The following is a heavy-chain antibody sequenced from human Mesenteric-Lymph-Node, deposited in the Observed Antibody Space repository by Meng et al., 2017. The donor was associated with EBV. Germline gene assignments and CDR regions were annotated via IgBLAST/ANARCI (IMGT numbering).Heavy chain of an antibody. Sequence: GAMVKKVGASVKFSVSPSGFTFTAYYIPWVRQAPGQGLEWMGRINPNTGGTDYAQKFQGRVALTRDTSISTAYMELSRLRSDDTAVYYCARVDCSGGSCYSVGFDPWGQGTLVTVSS. CDR2: INPNTGGT. D-gene: IGHD2-15*01. CDR3: ARVDCSGGSCYSVGFDP. CDR1: GFTFTAYY. V-gene: IGHV1-2*06. J-gene: IGHJ5*02.